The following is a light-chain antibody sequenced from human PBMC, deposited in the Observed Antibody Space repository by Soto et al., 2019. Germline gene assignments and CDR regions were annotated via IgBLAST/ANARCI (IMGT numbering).Light chain of an antibody. V-gene: IGLV2-8*01. Sequence: QSALTQPPSAYGSPGQSVTISCTGTSSDVGAYNYVSWFQQHPGKAPKLIMSDVNKRPAGVPDRFSGSKSGNTASLTVSGLQADYEADYYCTSYGGRDNLIFGGGTKLTVL. J-gene: IGLJ2*01. CDR2: DVN. CDR3: TSYGGRDNLI. CDR1: SSDVGAYNY.